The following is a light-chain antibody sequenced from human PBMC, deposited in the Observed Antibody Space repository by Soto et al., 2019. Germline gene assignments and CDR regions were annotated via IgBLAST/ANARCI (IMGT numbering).Light chain of an antibody. J-gene: IGLJ2*01. CDR3: SSYTSSSTYVV. Sequence: QSALTQPASVSGSPGQSITISCTGTSSDVGGYTYVSWYQQHPGKAPKLMIYEVSNRPSGVSNRFSGSKSGNTASLTISGRQAEDDADYYCSSYTSSSTYVVFGGGTKLTVL. CDR1: SSDVGGYTY. V-gene: IGLV2-14*01. CDR2: EVS.